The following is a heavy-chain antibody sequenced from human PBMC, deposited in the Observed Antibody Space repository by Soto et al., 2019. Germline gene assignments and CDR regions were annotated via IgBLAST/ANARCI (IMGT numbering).Heavy chain of an antibody. D-gene: IGHD1-1*01. CDR2: ISGSGGSI. CDR3: VKGYWKGDV. Sequence: EVQLLESGGGLVQPGGSLRLSCAASGFTFSTYAMNWVRQAPGNGLEWVSAISGSGGSIQYADSVQGRFNISRDNSKNTLYLQMNSLRDEDTAVYHCVKGYWKGDVWGQGTTVTASS. J-gene: IGHJ6*02. CDR1: GFTFSTYA. V-gene: IGHV3-23*01.